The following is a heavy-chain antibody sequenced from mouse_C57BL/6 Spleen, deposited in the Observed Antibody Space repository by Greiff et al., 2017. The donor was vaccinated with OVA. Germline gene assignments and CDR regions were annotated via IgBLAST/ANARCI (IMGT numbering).Heavy chain of an antibody. CDR3: NPYGSRHGGY. CDR2: IDPEDGDT. J-gene: IGHJ3*01. Sequence: EVQLQQSGAELVRPGASVKLSCTASGFNIKDYYMHWVKQRPEQGLEWIGRIDPEDGDTEYAPKFQGKATMTADTSSNTAYLQLRSLTSEDTAVYYCNPYGSRHGGYRGQGTLVTVSA. V-gene: IGHV14-1*01. CDR1: GFNIKDYY. D-gene: IGHD1-1*01.